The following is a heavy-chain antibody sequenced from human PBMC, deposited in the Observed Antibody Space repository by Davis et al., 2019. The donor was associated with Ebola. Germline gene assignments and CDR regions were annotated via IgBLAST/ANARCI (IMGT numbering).Heavy chain of an antibody. CDR2: MYNSGST. V-gene: IGHV4-39*07. J-gene: IGHJ4*02. D-gene: IGHD6-13*01. CDR3: ARLIYSSSWLDFDY. CDR1: GGSISSSSYY. Sequence: SETLSLTCTVSGGSISSSSYYWGWIRQPPGKGLEWIGSMYNSGSTYYNPSLKSRVTISVDTSKNQFSLKLSSVTAADTAVYYCARLIYSSSWLDFDYWGQGTLVTVSS.